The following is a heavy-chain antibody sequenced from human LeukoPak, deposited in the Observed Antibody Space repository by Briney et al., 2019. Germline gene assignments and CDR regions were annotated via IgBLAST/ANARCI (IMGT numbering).Heavy chain of an antibody. V-gene: IGHV4-34*01. CDR1: GASFSGYY. J-gene: IGHJ4*02. D-gene: IGHD3-22*01. CDR3: ARDYDSRGYYFGY. CDR2: INNGGLT. Sequence: SETLSLTCGVSGASFSGYYWRWIRQPPGKRLEWIGEINNGGLTNYNPSLTSRLSISIDTSKNQFSLRLSSVTAADTAVYYCARDYDSRGYYFGYWGQGTQVIVSS.